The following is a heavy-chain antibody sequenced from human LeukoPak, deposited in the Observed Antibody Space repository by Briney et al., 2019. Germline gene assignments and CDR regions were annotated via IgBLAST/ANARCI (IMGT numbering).Heavy chain of an antibody. CDR2: ISWNSGSI. D-gene: IGHD3-16*01. CDR3: AKGASYGTYDAFDF. V-gene: IGHV3-9*03. Sequence: PGGSLRLSCAASGFTFSSYWMHWVRQAPGKGLEWVSGISWNSGSIGYADSVKGRFTISRDNAKSSLSLQMNSLRAEDMALYYCAKGASYGTYDAFDFWGQGTMVTVSS. J-gene: IGHJ3*01. CDR1: GFTFSSYW.